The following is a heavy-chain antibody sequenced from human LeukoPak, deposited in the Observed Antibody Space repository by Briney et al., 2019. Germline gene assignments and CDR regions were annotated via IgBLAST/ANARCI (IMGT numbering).Heavy chain of an antibody. Sequence: PGGSLRLSCAASGFTFSNYDMHWVRQAPGKGLEWVAVISYDGSNKYYADSVKGRFTISRDNSKNTLYLQMNSLRAEDTAVYYCAKDGGDFRHFDYWGQGTLVTVSS. CDR3: AKDGGDFRHFDY. CDR2: ISYDGSNK. D-gene: IGHD3-16*01. V-gene: IGHV3-30*18. J-gene: IGHJ4*02. CDR1: GFTFSNYD.